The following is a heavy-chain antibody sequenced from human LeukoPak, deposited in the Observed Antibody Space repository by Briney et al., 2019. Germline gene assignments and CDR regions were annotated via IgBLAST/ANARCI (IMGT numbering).Heavy chain of an antibody. D-gene: IGHD6-19*01. CDR2: ISYDGSNK. J-gene: IGHJ4*02. V-gene: IGHV3-30-3*01. Sequence: SCKASGYTFTSYAMHWVRQAPGKGLEWVAVISYDGSNKYYADSVKGRFTISRDNSKNTLYLQMNSLRAEDTAVYYCARDLTVAGTYWGQGTLVTVSS. CDR3: ARDLTVAGTY. CDR1: GYTFTSYA.